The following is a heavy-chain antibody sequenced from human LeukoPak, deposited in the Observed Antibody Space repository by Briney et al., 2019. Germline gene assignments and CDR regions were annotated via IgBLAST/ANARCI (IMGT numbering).Heavy chain of an antibody. D-gene: IGHD4-17*01. CDR3: ARDRERYGDYSLNAFDI. CDR1: GFTFSSYS. Sequence: PGGSLRLSCAASGFTFSSYSMNWVRQAPGKGLEWVSYISSSSSTIYYADSVKGRFTTSRDNAKNSLYLQMNSLRDEDTAVYYCARDRERYGDYSLNAFDIWGQGTMVTVSS. V-gene: IGHV3-48*02. CDR2: ISSSSSTI. J-gene: IGHJ3*02.